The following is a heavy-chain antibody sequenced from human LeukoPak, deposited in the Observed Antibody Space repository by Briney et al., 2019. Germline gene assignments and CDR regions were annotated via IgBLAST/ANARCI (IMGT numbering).Heavy chain of an antibody. Sequence: GGSLRLSCAASGFTFSSYWMSWVRQAPGKGLEWVANIKQDGSEKYYVDSVKGRFTISRDSAKNSLYLQMNSLRAEDTAVYYCASGITMIVAFDYWGQGTLVTVSS. CDR2: IKQDGSEK. CDR3: ASGITMIVAFDY. CDR1: GFTFSSYW. D-gene: IGHD3-22*01. V-gene: IGHV3-7*01. J-gene: IGHJ4*02.